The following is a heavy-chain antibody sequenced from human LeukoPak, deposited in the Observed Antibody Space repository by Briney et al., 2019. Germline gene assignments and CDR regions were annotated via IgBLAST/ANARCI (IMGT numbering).Heavy chain of an antibody. CDR2: INTDGSST. D-gene: IGHD2-15*01. CDR1: GLTFSTYW. Sequence: PGGSLRLSCAASGLTFSTYWMHWVRQSPGKGLVWVSRINTDGSSTRYADSVKGRFTISRDNAKNTLYLQMNSLRSEDTAVYYCAREVSPYCSGGSCYYYYYMDVWGKGTTVTISS. V-gene: IGHV3-74*01. CDR3: AREVSPYCSGGSCYYYYYMDV. J-gene: IGHJ6*03.